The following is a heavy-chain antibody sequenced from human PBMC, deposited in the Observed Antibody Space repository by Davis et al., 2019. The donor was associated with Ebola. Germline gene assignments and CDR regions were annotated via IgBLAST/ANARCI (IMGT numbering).Heavy chain of an antibody. J-gene: IGHJ6*02. CDR3: AREGAGTLVFHGMGV. CDR2: ISYDGSNK. V-gene: IGHV3-30*14. CDR1: GFTFSNYA. Sequence: GESLKISCAASGFTFSNYAMHWVRQAPGKGLEWVAVISYDGSNKYYADSVKGRFTISRDNSKNTLYLQMNSLRAEDTAVYYCAREGAGTLVFHGMGVWGQGTTVTVSS. D-gene: IGHD6-19*01.